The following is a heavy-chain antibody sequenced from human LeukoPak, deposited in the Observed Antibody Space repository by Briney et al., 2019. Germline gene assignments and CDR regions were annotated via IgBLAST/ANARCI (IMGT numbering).Heavy chain of an antibody. CDR1: GFTFSSYS. CDR2: ISSSSSYI. D-gene: IGHD2-2*01. J-gene: IGHJ4*02. V-gene: IGHV3-21*01. CDR3: AKDSEDIVVVPAAIVLYYFDY. Sequence: GGSLRLSCAASGFTFSSYSMNWVRQAPGKGLEWVSSISSSSSYIYYADSVKGRFTISRDNSKNTLYLQMNSLRAEDTAVYYYAKDSEDIVVVPAAIVLYYFDYWGQGTLVTVSS.